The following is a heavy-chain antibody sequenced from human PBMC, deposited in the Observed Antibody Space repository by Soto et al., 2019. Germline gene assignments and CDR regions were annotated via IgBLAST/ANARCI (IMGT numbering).Heavy chain of an antibody. CDR2: ISSSSGYI. CDR3: ASLYYYDSSGYFGGHYYYGMDV. CDR1: GFTFSSYS. J-gene: IGHJ6*02. Sequence: EVQLVESGGGLVKPGGSLRLSCAASGFTFSSYSMNWVRQAPGKGLEWVSSISSSSGYIYYADSVRGRFTISRDNAQNSLFLHMNSLRVEDTGVYYCASLYYYDSSGYFGGHYYYGMDVWGQGTTVTVSS. V-gene: IGHV3-21*01. D-gene: IGHD3-22*01.